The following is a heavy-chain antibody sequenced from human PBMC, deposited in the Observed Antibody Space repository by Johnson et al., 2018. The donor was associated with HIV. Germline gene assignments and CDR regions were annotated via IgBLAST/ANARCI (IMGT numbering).Heavy chain of an antibody. CDR1: GFTFSVYG. Sequence: QVQLVESGGGVVQPGGSLRLSCGASGFTFSVYGMHWVRQSPGKGLDWVAVIKYDGSETMYADSVKGRFSMSRDNSKNTLHLQMNSLRAEDTAVYYCARGWQQRAFDIWGQGTMVTVSS. CDR2: IKYDGSET. V-gene: IGHV3-33*01. D-gene: IGHD6-13*01. CDR3: ARGWQQRAFDI. J-gene: IGHJ3*02.